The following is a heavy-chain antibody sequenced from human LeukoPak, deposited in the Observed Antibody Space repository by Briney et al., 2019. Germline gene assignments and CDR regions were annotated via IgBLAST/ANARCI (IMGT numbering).Heavy chain of an antibody. D-gene: IGHD6-13*01. Sequence: GGSLRLPCAVSGFPFRNACMSGVTHAPGKAWEWVGRIKNNTDIQTTDYAAPVKGRFTSSIHDSKTTRYLQLNSLRTEDKAVYSCTTVGYSSGWYTGSFGYWGEGTLVTVSS. J-gene: IGHJ4*02. V-gene: IGHV3-15*01. CDR1: GFPFRNAC. CDR3: TTVGYSSGWYTGSFGY. CDR2: IKNNTDIQTT.